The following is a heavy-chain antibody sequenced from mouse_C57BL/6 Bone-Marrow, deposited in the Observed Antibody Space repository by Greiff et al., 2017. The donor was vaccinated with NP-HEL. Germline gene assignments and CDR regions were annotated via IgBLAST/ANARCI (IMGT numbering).Heavy chain of an antibody. V-gene: IGHV1-72*01. D-gene: IGHD1-1*01. Sequence: QVQLQQPGAELVKPGATVKLSCKASGYTFTSYWMHWVKQRPGRGLEWIGRIDPNSGGTKYNEKFKSKATLTVDKPSSTAYMQLSSLTSEDSAVYYCARLGLITTVVADIDYWGQGTTLTVSS. CDR3: ARLGLITTVVADIDY. CDR1: GYTFTSYW. CDR2: IDPNSGGT. J-gene: IGHJ2*01.